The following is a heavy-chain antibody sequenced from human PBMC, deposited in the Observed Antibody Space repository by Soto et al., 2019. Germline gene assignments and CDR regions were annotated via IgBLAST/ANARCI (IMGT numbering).Heavy chain of an antibody. CDR3: ARLPYYYDSSGYSNFDY. CDR1: GYSFTSYW. CDR2: IYPGDSDT. D-gene: IGHD3-22*01. J-gene: IGHJ4*02. V-gene: IGHV5-51*01. Sequence: GESLKISCNGSGYSFTSYWIGWVRQMPWKGLEWMGIIYPGDSDTRYSPSFQGQVTISADKSISTAYLQWSSLKASDTAMYYCARLPYYYDSSGYSNFDYWGQGTLVTVSS.